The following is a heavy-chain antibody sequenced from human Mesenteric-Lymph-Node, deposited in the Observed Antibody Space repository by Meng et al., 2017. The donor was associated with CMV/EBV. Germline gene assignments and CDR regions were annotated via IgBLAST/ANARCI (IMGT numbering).Heavy chain of an antibody. J-gene: IGHJ2*01. CDR3: ARVSYSGSPYWYFDL. D-gene: IGHD1-26*01. Sequence: GSISSSSDYWGWIRQPPGEGLEWIGSIYYSGSTYYNPSLKSRVTISVDTSKNQFSLKLSSVTAADTAVYYCARVSYSGSPYWYFDLWGRGTLVTVSS. V-gene: IGHV4-39*07. CDR1: GSISSSSDY. CDR2: IYYSGST.